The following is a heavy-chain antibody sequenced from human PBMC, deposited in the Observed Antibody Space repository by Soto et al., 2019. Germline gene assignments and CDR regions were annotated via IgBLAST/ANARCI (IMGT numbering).Heavy chain of an antibody. V-gene: IGHV3-73*01. D-gene: IGHD3-9*01. Sequence: PGGSLRLSCAASGFTFSGSAMHWVRQASGKGLEWVGRIRSKANSYATAYAASVKGRFTISRDDSKNTAYLQMNSLKTEDTAVYYCTRLEAYSSDILAPYWGQGTLVTVSS. CDR1: GFTFSGSA. CDR2: IRSKANSYAT. CDR3: TRLEAYSSDILAPY. J-gene: IGHJ4*02.